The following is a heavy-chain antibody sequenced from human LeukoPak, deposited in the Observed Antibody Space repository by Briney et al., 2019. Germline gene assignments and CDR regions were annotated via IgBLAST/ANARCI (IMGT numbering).Heavy chain of an antibody. Sequence: GGSLRLSCAASGFSFSSYDMSWVRQAPGKGLEWVSGIRTSDDSTYYADSVKGRFTISRDNSRDTLNLQMNSLRAEDTAVYYCAKGLFDSSGYSEHFDYWGQGTQVTVSS. CDR1: GFSFSSYD. CDR2: IRTSDDST. CDR3: AKGLFDSSGYSEHFDY. D-gene: IGHD3-22*01. V-gene: IGHV3-23*01. J-gene: IGHJ4*02.